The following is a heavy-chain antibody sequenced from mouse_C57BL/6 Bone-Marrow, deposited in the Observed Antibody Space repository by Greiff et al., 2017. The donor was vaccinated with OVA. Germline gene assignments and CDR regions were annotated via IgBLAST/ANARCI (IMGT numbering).Heavy chain of an antibody. CDR1: GFTFSSYA. CDR2: ISDGGSYT. CDR3: ARGIGYDWYFDV. D-gene: IGHD2-2*01. V-gene: IGHV5-4*01. Sequence: EVHLVESGGGLVKPGGSLKLSCAASGFTFSSYAMSWVRQTPEKRLEWVATISDGGSYTYYPDNVKGRFTISRDNAKNNLYLQMSHLKSEDTAMYYCARGIGYDWYFDVWGTGTTVTVSS. J-gene: IGHJ1*03.